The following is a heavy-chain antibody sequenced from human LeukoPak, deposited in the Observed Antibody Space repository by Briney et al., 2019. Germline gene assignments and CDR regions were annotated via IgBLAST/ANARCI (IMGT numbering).Heavy chain of an antibody. CDR1: GFTFGSYW. D-gene: IGHD3-10*01. V-gene: IGHV3-7*03. CDR2: IKEDGSEK. Sequence: GGSLRLSCAASGFTFGSYWMSWVRQAPGKGLEWVANIKEDGSEKYYVDSVKGRFTISRDNAQNSLYLQINSLRAEDTAVYYCAGDSTYYYGSGTSHWFDPWGQGTLVTVSS. J-gene: IGHJ5*02. CDR3: AGDSTYYYGSGTSHWFDP.